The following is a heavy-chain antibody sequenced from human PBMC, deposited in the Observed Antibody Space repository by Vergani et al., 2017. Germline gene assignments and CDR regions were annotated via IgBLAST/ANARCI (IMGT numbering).Heavy chain of an antibody. CDR3: ARAPTNYDFWSGYYSTEPIVAFDI. Sequence: QVQLVQSGAEVKKPGASVKVSCKASGYTFTSYGISWVRQAPGQGLEWMGWISASNGNTNYAQKVQGRVTMTTDTSTSTAYMELRSLRSDDTAVYYCARAPTNYDFWSGYYSTEPIVAFDIWGQGTMVTVSS. V-gene: IGHV1-18*01. J-gene: IGHJ3*02. CDR2: ISASNGNT. D-gene: IGHD3-3*01. CDR1: GYTFTSYG.